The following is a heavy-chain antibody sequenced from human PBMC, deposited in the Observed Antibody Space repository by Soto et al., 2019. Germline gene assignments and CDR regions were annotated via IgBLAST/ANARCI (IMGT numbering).Heavy chain of an antibody. CDR1: GFTFSSSA. J-gene: IGHJ4*02. V-gene: IGHV1-58*01. Sequence: SVKVSCKASGFTFSSSAVQWVRQARGQRLEWIGWIVFGSGYTDYAQKFQDRVTITRDMSTSTAYMELSSLSSEDTAVYYCAADPYYYDSSNYYSFDYWGQGTLVTVSS. D-gene: IGHD3-22*01. CDR3: AADPYYYDSSNYYSFDY. CDR2: IVFGSGYT.